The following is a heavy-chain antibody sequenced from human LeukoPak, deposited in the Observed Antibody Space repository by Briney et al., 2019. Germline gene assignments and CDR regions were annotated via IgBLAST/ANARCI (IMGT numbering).Heavy chain of an antibody. J-gene: IGHJ4*02. CDR3: AGGRIYSSRVDY. V-gene: IGHV4-34*01. CDR1: GGSFSGYY. D-gene: IGHD6-13*01. Sequence: SENLSLTCAIYGGSFSGYYWSWNRQPPGKGLKWIREINHSRSTNYNPSLKSRVTISVGTSKMQFSLKRSYVTAADTAVYYCAGGRIYSSRVDYWGQGTLVTVSS. CDR2: INHSRST.